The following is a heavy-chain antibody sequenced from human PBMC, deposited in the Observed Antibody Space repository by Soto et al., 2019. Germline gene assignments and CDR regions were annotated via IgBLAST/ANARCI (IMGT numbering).Heavy chain of an antibody. CDR1: GYTFTSYA. V-gene: IGHV1-3*01. Sequence: ASVKVSCKASGYTFTSYAMHWVRQAPGQRLEWMGWINAGNGNTKYSQKFQGRVTITRDTSASTAYMELSSLRSEDTAVYYCARDCRGSSWLRHNWFDPWGQGTLVT. CDR2: INAGNGNT. CDR3: ARDCRGSSWLRHNWFDP. D-gene: IGHD6-13*01. J-gene: IGHJ5*02.